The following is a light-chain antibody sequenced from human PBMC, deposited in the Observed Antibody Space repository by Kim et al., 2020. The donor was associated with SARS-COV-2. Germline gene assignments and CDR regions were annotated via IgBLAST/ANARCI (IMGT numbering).Light chain of an antibody. CDR2: VNSDGSH. CDR3: QTWGSGIRV. J-gene: IGLJ3*02. Sequence: AWVKLTCTLSSGHSSYAIAWHQQQPEKGPRYLMKVNSDGSHSKGDGIPDRFSGSSSGAERYLTISSLQSEDEADYYCQTWGSGIRVFGGGTKVTVL. CDR1: SGHSSYA. V-gene: IGLV4-69*01.